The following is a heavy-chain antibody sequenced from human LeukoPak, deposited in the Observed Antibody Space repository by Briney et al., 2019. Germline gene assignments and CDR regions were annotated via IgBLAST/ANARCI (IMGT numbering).Heavy chain of an antibody. Sequence: ASVRVSCTASGYTFPSYDINWVRQAPGQGLEWMGWMNPNSGTTGYAQKFQGRVTITRNTSISTAYMELSGLRSEDTAVYYWARGRSTGYPYYFEYWGQGTLVTVSS. CDR2: MNPNSGTT. CDR3: ARGRSTGYPYYFEY. CDR1: GYTFPSYD. V-gene: IGHV1-8*03. D-gene: IGHD5-12*01. J-gene: IGHJ4*02.